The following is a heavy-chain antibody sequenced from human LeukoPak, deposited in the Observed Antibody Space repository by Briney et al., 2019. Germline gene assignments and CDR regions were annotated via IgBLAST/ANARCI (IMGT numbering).Heavy chain of an antibody. CDR1: GYTFTSYG. V-gene: IGHV1-18*01. CDR2: ISAYNGNT. Sequence: ASVKVSCKASGYTFTSYGISWVRQAPGQGLEWMGWISAYNGNTNYAQKLQGRVTMTTDTSTSTAYMELRSLRSDDTAVYYCARGVGLLWFGEFDAFDIWGQGTMVTVSS. J-gene: IGHJ3*02. D-gene: IGHD3-10*01. CDR3: ARGVGLLWFGEFDAFDI.